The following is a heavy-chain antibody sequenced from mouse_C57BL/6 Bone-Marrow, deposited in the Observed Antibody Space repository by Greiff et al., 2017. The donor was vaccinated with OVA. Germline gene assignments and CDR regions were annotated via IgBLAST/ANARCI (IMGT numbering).Heavy chain of an antibody. Sequence: VQLQQSGAELARPGASVKLSCKASGYTFTSYGISWVKQRTGQGLEWIGEIYPRSGNTYYNEKFKGKATLTADKSSSTAYMELRSLTSEDSAVYFCARYGYYGSSYWYFDVWGTGTTVTVSS. V-gene: IGHV1-81*01. J-gene: IGHJ1*03. D-gene: IGHD1-1*01. CDR2: IYPRSGNT. CDR3: ARYGYYGSSYWYFDV. CDR1: GYTFTSYG.